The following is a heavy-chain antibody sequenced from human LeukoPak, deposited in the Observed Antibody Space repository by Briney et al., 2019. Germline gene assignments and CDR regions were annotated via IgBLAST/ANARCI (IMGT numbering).Heavy chain of an antibody. Sequence: GGCLRLSCAASGFTFSNYWMSWVRQAPGKGLEWVANIKLDGSEEYYVDSVKGRFTISRDNAKKSLYLQMNSLRAEDTAVYYCARNYDFWTSASYYYYYMDVWGKGTTVTVSS. CDR1: GFTFSNYW. J-gene: IGHJ6*03. D-gene: IGHD3-3*01. CDR3: ARNYDFWTSASYYYYYMDV. CDR2: IKLDGSEE. V-gene: IGHV3-7*01.